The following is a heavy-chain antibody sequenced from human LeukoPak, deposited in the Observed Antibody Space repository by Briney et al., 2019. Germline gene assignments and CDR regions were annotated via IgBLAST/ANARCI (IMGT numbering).Heavy chain of an antibody. V-gene: IGHV4-34*01. D-gene: IGHD3-10*01. CDR1: GGSFSGYY. Sequence: SETLSLTCAVYGGSFSGYYWSWIRQPPGKGLEWIGEINHSGSTNYNPSLKSRVTISVDTSKNQFSLKLSSVTAADTAVYYCARRGRVPEFWDYYYMDVWGKGTTVTVSS. CDR3: ARRGRVPEFWDYYYMDV. CDR2: INHSGST. J-gene: IGHJ6*03.